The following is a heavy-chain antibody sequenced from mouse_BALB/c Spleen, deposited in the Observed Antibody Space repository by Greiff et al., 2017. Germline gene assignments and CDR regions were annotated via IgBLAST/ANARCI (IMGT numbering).Heavy chain of an antibody. CDR1: GYTFTSYW. CDR3: ARGGTHYYGYGFAY. J-gene: IGHJ3*01. V-gene: IGHV1-7*01. Sequence: VQLQQPGAELVKPGASVKLSCKASGYTFTSYWMHWVKQRPGQGLEWIGYINPSTGYTEYNQKFKDKATLTADKSSSTAYMQLSSLTSEDSAVYYCARGGTHYYGYGFAYWGQGTLVTVSA. CDR2: INPSTGYT. D-gene: IGHD1-2*01.